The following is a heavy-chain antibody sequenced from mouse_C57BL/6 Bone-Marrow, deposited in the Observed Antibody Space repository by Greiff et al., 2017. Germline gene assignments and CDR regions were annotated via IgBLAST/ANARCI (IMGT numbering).Heavy chain of an antibody. Sequence: EVQLVESGGGLVQPGGSLSLSCAASGFTFTDYYMSWVRQPPGKALEWLGFIRNKANGYTTEYSASVKGRFTISRDNSQSILYLQMNALRAEDSATYYCARSSNWDFDYWGQGTTLTVSS. CDR1: GFTFTDYY. V-gene: IGHV7-3*01. CDR2: IRNKANGYTT. CDR3: ARSSNWDFDY. D-gene: IGHD4-1*01. J-gene: IGHJ2*01.